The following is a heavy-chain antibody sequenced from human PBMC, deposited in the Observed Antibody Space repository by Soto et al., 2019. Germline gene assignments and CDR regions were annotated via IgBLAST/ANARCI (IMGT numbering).Heavy chain of an antibody. CDR2: IYHSGST. CDR3: ARAQAQYCYHQNNWLDP. CDR1: VGPISSGGYS. Sequence: PSETLSLTCAVSVGPISSGGYSWSWIRQPPGKGLEWIGYIYHSGSTYYNPSLKSRVTISVDRSKTQFSLKLSSLTAADTAVYYCARAQAQYCYHQNNWLDPWGQGTLVTVSS. D-gene: IGHD2-21*01. J-gene: IGHJ5*01. V-gene: IGHV4-30-2*01.